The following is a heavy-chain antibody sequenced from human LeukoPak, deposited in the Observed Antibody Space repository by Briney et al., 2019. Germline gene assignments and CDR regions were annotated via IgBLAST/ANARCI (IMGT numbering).Heavy chain of an antibody. J-gene: IGHJ6*03. CDR1: GYTFTSYA. D-gene: IGHD3-10*01. Sequence: ASVKVSCKASGYTFTSYAMNWVRQAPGQGLEWMGWINTNTGNPTYAQGFTGRFVFSLDTSVSTAYLQISSLKAEDTAVYYCARSAYGSGSYYLTYYYYYMDVWGKGTTVTVSS. V-gene: IGHV7-4-1*02. CDR3: ARSAYGSGSYYLTYYYYYMDV. CDR2: INTNTGNP.